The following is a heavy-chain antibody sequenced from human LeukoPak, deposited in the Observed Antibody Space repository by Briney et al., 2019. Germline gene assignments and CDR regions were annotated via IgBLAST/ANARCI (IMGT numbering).Heavy chain of an antibody. CDR1: GGSISSYY. D-gene: IGHD3-3*01. J-gene: IGHJ4*02. V-gene: IGHV4-34*01. CDR3: ARGPFVVTIFGVVISGLFDY. Sequence: PSETLSLTCTVSGGSISSYYWSWIRQPPGKGLEWIGEINHSGSTNYNPSLKSRVTISVDTSKNQFSLKLSSVTAADTAVYYCARGPFVVTIFGVVISGLFDYWGQGTLVTVSS. CDR2: INHSGST.